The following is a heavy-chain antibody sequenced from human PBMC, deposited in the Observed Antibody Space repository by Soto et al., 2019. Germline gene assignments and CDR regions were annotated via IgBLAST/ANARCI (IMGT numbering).Heavy chain of an antibody. D-gene: IGHD3-3*01. CDR3: ARGPYDFPQRFDP. CDR1: GGSISSGGYY. CDR2: MYYSGST. Sequence: PSETLSLTCTVSGGSISSGGYYWNWIRQHPGKGLEWIGYMYYSGSTYYNPSLKSRVTISVDTSKNQFSLKLSSVTAADTAVYYCARGPYDFPQRFDPWGQGTLVTVSS. J-gene: IGHJ5*02. V-gene: IGHV4-31*03.